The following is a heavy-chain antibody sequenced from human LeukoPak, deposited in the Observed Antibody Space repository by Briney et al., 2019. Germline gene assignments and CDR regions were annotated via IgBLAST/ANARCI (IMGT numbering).Heavy chain of an antibody. CDR3: AKDKGGNSRYYYYYYGMDV. CDR2: ISRNSVSI. CDR1: GFTFDDYA. V-gene: IGHV3-9*01. D-gene: IGHD4-23*01. J-gene: IGHJ6*02. Sequence: PGGSLRLSCAASGFTFDDYAMHSVRQAPGKGLEWVSGISRNSVSIGYADFVKGRFTISRDNAKNSLYLQMNSLSAEDTALYYCAKDKGGNSRYYYYYYGMDVWGQGTTVTVSS.